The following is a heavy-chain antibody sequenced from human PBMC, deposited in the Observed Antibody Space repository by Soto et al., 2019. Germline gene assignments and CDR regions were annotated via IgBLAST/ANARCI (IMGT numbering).Heavy chain of an antibody. CDR3: ARXKLEYRSGLYYYYGMDV. V-gene: IGHV4-30-4*01. CDR2: MYYSGRT. D-gene: IGHD5-18*01. J-gene: IGHJ6*02. Sequence: SETLSLTCTVSGGSMSSGDYFWSWVRQPPGRGLEWIAHMYYSGRTFYNSSLKSRGTISVDTSKNQFSLKLTSVTADDTAVYFCARXKLEYRSGLYYYYGMDVWGQGTTVTVSS. CDR1: GGSMSSGDYF.